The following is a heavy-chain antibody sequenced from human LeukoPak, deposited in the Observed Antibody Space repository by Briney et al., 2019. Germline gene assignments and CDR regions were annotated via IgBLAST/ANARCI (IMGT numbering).Heavy chain of an antibody. J-gene: IGHJ4*02. D-gene: IGHD3-10*01. CDR2: ISGSGGST. CDR3: ASPYYYGSGSYFYY. Sequence: GGSLRLSCAASGFTFSSYWMSWVRQARGKGLEWVSAISGSGGSTYYADSVKGRFTISRDNSKNTLYLQMNSLRAEDTAVYYCASPYYYGSGSYFYYWGQGTLVTVSS. CDR1: GFTFSSYW. V-gene: IGHV3-23*01.